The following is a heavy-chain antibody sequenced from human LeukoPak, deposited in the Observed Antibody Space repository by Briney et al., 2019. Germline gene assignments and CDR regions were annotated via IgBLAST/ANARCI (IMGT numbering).Heavy chain of an antibody. J-gene: IGHJ4*02. CDR3: VRDVWGDRDGFFEY. V-gene: IGHV3-74*01. CDR2: VNLDGRST. Sequence: GGSLRLSCAASGFTFGSYWMHWVRQVPGKGLMWVARVNLDGRSTSYAESVKGRFTISRDNAKLTVYLQMNSLRADDTAVYYCVRDVWGDRDGFFEYWGQGALVTVSS. CDR1: GFTFGSYW. D-gene: IGHD5-24*01.